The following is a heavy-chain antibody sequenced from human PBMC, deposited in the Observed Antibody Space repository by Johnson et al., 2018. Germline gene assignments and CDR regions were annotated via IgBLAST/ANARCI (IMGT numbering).Heavy chain of an antibody. Sequence: EVQLVESGGGVVQPGRSLRLSCAASGFTFSSYGMHWVRQAPGKGLVWVSRIKSAGRSTSYADSVKGRFTISRDNAKNTLYLQRNSLRAEDRAVSYCARTTEREVGDAFDIWGQGTVVTFAA. D-gene: IGHD1-1*01. CDR2: IKSAGRST. J-gene: IGHJ3*02. CDR3: ARTTEREVGDAFDI. CDR1: GFTFSSYG. V-gene: IGHV3-74*02.